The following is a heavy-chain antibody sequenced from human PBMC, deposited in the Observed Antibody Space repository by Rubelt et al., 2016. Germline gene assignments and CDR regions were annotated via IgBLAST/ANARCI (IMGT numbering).Heavy chain of an antibody. D-gene: IGHD1-7*01. V-gene: IGHV3-7*01. Sequence: GKGLEWLANIKQDGSEKYYVDSVKGRFTISRDNAKNSLYLQMNSLRAEDTAVYFCARRGTGTYGIDYWGQGTLVTVSS. CDR2: IKQDGSEK. CDR3: ARRGTGTYGIDY. J-gene: IGHJ4*02.